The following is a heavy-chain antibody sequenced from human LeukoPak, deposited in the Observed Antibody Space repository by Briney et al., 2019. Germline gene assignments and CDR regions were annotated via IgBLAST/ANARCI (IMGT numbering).Heavy chain of an antibody. CDR2: ISDSGGST. CDR3: AKRTTATTSPLGY. V-gene: IGHV3-23*01. D-gene: IGHD4-17*01. J-gene: IGHJ4*02. Sequence: GGSLRLSCAASGFTFSSYAMSWVRQAPGKGLEWVSAISDSGGSTYYADSVKGRFTISRDNSRNTLYLQMNSLRAEDTAVYYCAKRTTATTSPLGYWGQGTLVIVSS. CDR1: GFTFSSYA.